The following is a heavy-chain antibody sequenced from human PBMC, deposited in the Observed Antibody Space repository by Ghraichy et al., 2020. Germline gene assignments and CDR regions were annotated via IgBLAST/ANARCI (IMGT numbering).Heavy chain of an antibody. CDR1: GGAISSSNW. CDR2: IYHSGST. D-gene: IGHD3-16*01. Sequence: SETLSLTCAVSGGAISSSNWWSWVRQPPGKGLEWIGEIYHSGSTNYNPSLKSRVTISVDKSKNQFSLKLSSVTAADTAVYYCARDWVDGPEGYYGMDVWGQGTTVTVSS. CDR3: ARDWVDGPEGYYGMDV. V-gene: IGHV4-4*02. J-gene: IGHJ6*02.